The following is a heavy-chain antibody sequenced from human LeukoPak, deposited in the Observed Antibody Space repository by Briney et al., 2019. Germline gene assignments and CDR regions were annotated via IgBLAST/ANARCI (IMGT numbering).Heavy chain of an antibody. CDR3: ARVSFSRDFGSYVYWFDP. D-gene: IGHD1-26*01. J-gene: IGHJ5*02. V-gene: IGHV4-31*03. CDR2: ISSTGNT. Sequence: PSQTLSLTCSVSRASISSGGFYWSWIRQHPGRGLEWIGYISSTGNTDYNPSLKSRVAISGDTSKNQFSLKLSSLTAADMAVYYCARVSFSRDFGSYVYWFDPWGQGTLVTVSS. CDR1: RASISSGGFY.